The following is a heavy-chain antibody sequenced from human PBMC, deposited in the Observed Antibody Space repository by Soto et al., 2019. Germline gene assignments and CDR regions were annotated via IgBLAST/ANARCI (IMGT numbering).Heavy chain of an antibody. D-gene: IGHD3-10*01. V-gene: IGHV3-74*01. Sequence: GGSLRLSCAASGFTFSDSWMHWVRQGPGTGLVWVARINGDGTRTTYADSVKGRFTISRDNAKNTLSLQMNSLRAEDTGLYYCFKGPRFVEINNISPGSYGMDVWGQGTSVTVSS. CDR3: FKGPRFVEINNISPGSYGMDV. J-gene: IGHJ6*02. CDR2: INGDGTRT. CDR1: GFTFSDSW.